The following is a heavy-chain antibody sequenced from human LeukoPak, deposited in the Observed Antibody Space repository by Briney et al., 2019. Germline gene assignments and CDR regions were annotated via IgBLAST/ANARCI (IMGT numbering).Heavy chain of an antibody. J-gene: IGHJ4*02. V-gene: IGHV1-18*01. CDR1: GYTFTSYG. CDR2: ISAYNGNT. Sequence: GASVKVSCKASGYTFTSYGISWVRQAPGQGLEWMGWISAYNGNTNYAQKLQGRVTMTTDTSTSTAHMELRSLRSDDTAVYYCARFLWNEQSTFDYWGQGTLVTVSS. D-gene: IGHD1-1*01. CDR3: ARFLWNEQSTFDY.